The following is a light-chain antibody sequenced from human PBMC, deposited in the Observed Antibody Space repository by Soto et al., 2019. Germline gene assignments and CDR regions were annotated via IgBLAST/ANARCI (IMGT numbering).Light chain of an antibody. CDR3: QQSYNTPIT. Sequence: EIVLTQSPATLSLSPGERATLSCRASQSVSSYLAWYQQKPGQAPRLLIYDASNRATGIPSRFAGSGSGTEFTLTISSLQPEDFATYYCQQSYNTPITFGQGTRLEIK. CDR1: QSVSSY. CDR2: DAS. J-gene: IGKJ5*01. V-gene: IGKV3-11*01.